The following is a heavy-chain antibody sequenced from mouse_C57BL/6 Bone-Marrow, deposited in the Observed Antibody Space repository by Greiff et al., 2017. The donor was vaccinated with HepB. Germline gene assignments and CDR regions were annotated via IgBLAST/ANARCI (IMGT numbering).Heavy chain of an antibody. V-gene: IGHV1-74*01. Sequence: QVQLQQPGAELVKPGASVKVSCKASGYTFTSYWMHWVKQRPGQGLEWIGRIHPSDSDTNYNQKFKGKATLTVDKSSSTAYMQLSSLTSEDSAVYYCAISIYYYGSSYWYFDVWGTGTTVTVSS. CDR1: GYTFTSYW. J-gene: IGHJ1*03. CDR3: AISIYYYGSSYWYFDV. D-gene: IGHD1-1*01. CDR2: IHPSDSDT.